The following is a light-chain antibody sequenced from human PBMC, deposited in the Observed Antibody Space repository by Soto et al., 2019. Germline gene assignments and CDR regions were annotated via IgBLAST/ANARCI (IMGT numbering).Light chain of an antibody. CDR3: CSYAGTYTQWV. J-gene: IGLJ3*02. Sequence: QSVLSQPPSASGTPGQGVTISCSGSSSNIGSNTVNWYQQLPGTAPRLLIYSNDQRPSGVPDRFSGSKSGTSASLAISGLQSEDEADYSCCSYAGTYTQWVFGGGTKLTVL. CDR1: SSNIGSNT. CDR2: SND. V-gene: IGLV1-44*01.